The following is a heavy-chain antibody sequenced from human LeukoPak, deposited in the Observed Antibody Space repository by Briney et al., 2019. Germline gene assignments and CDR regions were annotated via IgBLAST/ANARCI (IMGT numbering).Heavy chain of an antibody. CDR1: GFTFTDYA. CDR3: AAAYCSSSACPPWPY. D-gene: IGHD2-2*01. V-gene: IGHV3-30*03. Sequence: PGGSLRLSCAASGFTFTDYAMHWVRQAPGKGLEWVAVISYDSSNKYYADSVKGRFTISRENPQNPLYLETNSLRVEDTAVFHCAAAYCSSSACPPWPYWGQGILVTVS. CDR2: ISYDSSNK. J-gene: IGHJ4*02.